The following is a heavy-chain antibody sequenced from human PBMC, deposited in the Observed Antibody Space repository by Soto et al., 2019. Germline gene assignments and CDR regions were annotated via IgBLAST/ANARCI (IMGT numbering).Heavy chain of an antibody. CDR1: GFTFNNYW. J-gene: IGHJ4*02. CDR3: ARGTPTPGLDY. V-gene: IGHV3-7*03. Sequence: EVQLVESGGGLVQPGGSLRLSCAASGFTFNNYWMNWVGQAPGKGLEWVANINQDGSQTNYVDSVKGRFTISRDNAKNSLYLQMNSLRAEDTAVYYCARGTPTPGLDYWGQGTLVTVSS. CDR2: INQDGSQT. D-gene: IGHD2-15*01.